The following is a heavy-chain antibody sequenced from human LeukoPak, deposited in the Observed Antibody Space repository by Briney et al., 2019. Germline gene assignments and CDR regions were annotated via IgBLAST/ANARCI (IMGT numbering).Heavy chain of an antibody. V-gene: IGHV5-51*01. CDR2: IYPGDSDT. J-gene: IGHJ6*02. D-gene: IGHD3-9*01. CDR1: GYSFTSYW. Sequence: PGESLKIPCKGSGYSFTSYWIGWVRQMPGKGLEWMGIIYPGDSDTRYSPSFQGQVTISADKSISTAYLQWSSLKASDTAMYYCARQTYDILTGYPYYYGMDVWGQGTTVTVSS. CDR3: ARQTYDILTGYPYYYGMDV.